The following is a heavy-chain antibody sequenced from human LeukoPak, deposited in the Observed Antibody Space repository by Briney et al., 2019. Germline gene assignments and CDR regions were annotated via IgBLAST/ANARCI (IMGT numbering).Heavy chain of an antibody. J-gene: IGHJ4*02. CDR2: IRYDGSNK. V-gene: IGHV3-30*02. D-gene: IGHD3-22*01. CDR1: GFTFSSYG. CDR3: AKIPALGYYDSSAYGAYFDD. Sequence: GGSLRLSCAASGFTFSSYGMHWVRQAPGKGLEWVAFIRYDGSNKYYADSVKGRFTISRDNSKNTLYLQMNSLRAEDTAVYYCAKIPALGYYDSSAYGAYFDDWGQGTLVTVSS.